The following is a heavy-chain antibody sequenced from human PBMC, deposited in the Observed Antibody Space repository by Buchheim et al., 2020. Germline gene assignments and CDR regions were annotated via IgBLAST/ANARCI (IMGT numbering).Heavy chain of an antibody. D-gene: IGHD6-13*01. V-gene: IGHV3-74*01. CDR1: GFTFTSYW. Sequence: EVQLVESGGGLVQPGGSLRLSCAASGFTFTSYWMYWVRQAPGKGLVWVSRINSDGGSTNYADSVKGRFTISRDNAKKTLYLQMNSLTVEDTAEYYCARKSPRSSWLEYWGQGTL. J-gene: IGHJ4*02. CDR3: ARKSPRSSWLEY. CDR2: INSDGGST.